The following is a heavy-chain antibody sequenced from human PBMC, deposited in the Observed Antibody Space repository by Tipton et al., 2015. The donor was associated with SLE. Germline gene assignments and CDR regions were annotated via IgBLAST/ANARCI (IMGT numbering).Heavy chain of an antibody. V-gene: IGHV3-23*01. CDR1: GFTFSNYA. Sequence: SLRLSCVASGFTFSNYAMTWVRQAPGKGPEWVSTVTTSGTTTYYADSVRGRFTISRDDSKNTVYLHMTSLRAEDTAVYYCAKAAEVFDYWGQGTLVTVSS. CDR2: VTTSGTTT. CDR3: AKAAEVFDY. J-gene: IGHJ4*02.